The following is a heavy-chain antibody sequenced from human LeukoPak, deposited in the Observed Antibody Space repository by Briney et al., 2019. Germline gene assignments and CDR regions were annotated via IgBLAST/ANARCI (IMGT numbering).Heavy chain of an antibody. J-gene: IGHJ4*02. CDR2: IWYDGSNK. V-gene: IGHV3-33*01. CDR3: ARDPSIAGYYFDY. Sequence: PGGSLRLSCAASGFTFSRYGMHWVRQAPGKGLEWVAVIWYDGSNKHYADSVKGRFTISRDDSKNTLYLQMNSLRAEDTAVYYCARDPSIAGYYFDYWGQGTLVTVSS. D-gene: IGHD6-6*01. CDR1: GFTFSRYG.